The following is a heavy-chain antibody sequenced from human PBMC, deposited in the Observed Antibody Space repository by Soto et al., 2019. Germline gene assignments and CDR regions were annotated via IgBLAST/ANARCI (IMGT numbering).Heavy chain of an antibody. J-gene: IGHJ4*02. V-gene: IGHV3-30*18. Sequence: HPGGSLRLSCAASGFTFSRYGMHWVRQAPGKGLEWVAVISYDGSNKYYADSVKGRFTISRDNSKNTLYLQMNSLRAEDTAVYYCAKGGSGWYTADYWGQGTLVTVSP. D-gene: IGHD6-19*01. CDR1: GFTFSRYG. CDR2: ISYDGSNK. CDR3: AKGGSGWYTADY.